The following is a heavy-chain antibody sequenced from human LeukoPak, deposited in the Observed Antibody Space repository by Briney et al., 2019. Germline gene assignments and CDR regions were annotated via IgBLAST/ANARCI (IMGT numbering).Heavy chain of an antibody. Sequence: GGSLRLSCAASGFTFSSYDMHWVRQATGKGLEWASAIGTAGDTYYPGSVKGRFTISRENAKNSLYLQMNSLRAEDTAVYYCARVGRRDIFIGWGQGTLVTVSS. J-gene: IGHJ4*02. CDR2: IGTAGDT. CDR3: ARVGRRDIFIG. V-gene: IGHV3-13*01. CDR1: GFTFSSYD. D-gene: IGHD3-9*01.